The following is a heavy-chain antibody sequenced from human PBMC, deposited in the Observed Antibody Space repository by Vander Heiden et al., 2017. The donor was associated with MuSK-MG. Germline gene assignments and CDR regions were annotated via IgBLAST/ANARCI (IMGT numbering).Heavy chain of an antibody. D-gene: IGHD4-17*01. CDR3: ATSLTTVITMFDY. CDR1: GYSFTSYW. Sequence: EVQLVQSGAEVRKPGESLKLSCKGSGYSFTSYWIGWVRQMPGKGLEWMGIIYPGDSDTRYSPSFQGQVTISADKSISTAYLQWSSLKASDTAMYYCATSLTTVITMFDYWGQGTLVTVSS. J-gene: IGHJ4*02. V-gene: IGHV5-51*03. CDR2: IYPGDSDT.